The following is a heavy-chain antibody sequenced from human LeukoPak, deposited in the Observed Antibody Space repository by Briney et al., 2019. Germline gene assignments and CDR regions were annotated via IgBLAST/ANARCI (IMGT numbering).Heavy chain of an antibody. V-gene: IGHV1-18*01. J-gene: IGHJ4*02. Sequence: ASVKVSCKASGCTFTSNGINWVRQAPGQGLEWMGWISAYNGNTNYAQKLQGRVTMTTDTATSSVYMELRNLRSDDTAVYYCARGLDAAAGLANFDYWGQGTLVTVSS. CDR1: GCTFTSNG. D-gene: IGHD6-25*01. CDR2: ISAYNGNT. CDR3: ARGLDAAAGLANFDY.